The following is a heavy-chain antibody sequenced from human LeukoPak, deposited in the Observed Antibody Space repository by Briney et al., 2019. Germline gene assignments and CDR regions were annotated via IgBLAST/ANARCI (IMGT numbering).Heavy chain of an antibody. J-gene: IGHJ6*03. CDR1: GDSISTSNW. V-gene: IGHV4-4*02. Sequence: SGTLSLTCAVSGDSISTSNWWSWVRQPPGKGLEWIGEIYHSGTTNYNPSLKSRVTISVDKSKNQFSLQLSSVTAEDTAVYYCAKDEGGSGWYGYYYYMDVWGKGTTVTISS. CDR3: AKDEGGSGWYGYYYYMDV. D-gene: IGHD6-19*01. CDR2: IYHSGTT.